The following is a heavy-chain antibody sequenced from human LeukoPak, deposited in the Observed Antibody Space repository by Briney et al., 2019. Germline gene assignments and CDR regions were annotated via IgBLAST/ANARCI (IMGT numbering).Heavy chain of an antibody. CDR3: ARVHCGSKYSFDY. J-gene: IGHJ4*02. D-gene: IGHD5-12*01. CDR1: GGSISSYY. V-gene: IGHV4-59*01. Sequence: SETLSLTCTVSGGSISSYYWSWIRQPPAKGLEWIGYIYDSGSTNYNPSLKSRVTISVDTSKNQFSLKLSSVTAADTAVYYCARVHCGSKYSFDYWGQGTLVTVSS. CDR2: IYDSGST.